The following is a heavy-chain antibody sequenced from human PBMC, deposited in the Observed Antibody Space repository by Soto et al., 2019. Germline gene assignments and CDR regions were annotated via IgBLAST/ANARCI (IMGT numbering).Heavy chain of an antibody. J-gene: IGHJ6*02. Sequence: PGESLKISCKGSGYSFTSYWIGWVRQMPGKGLEWMGIIYPGDSDTRYSPSFQGQVTILADKSISTAYLQWSSLKASDTAMYYCARRVGYCSSTSCYADYYGMDVWGQGTTVTVSS. CDR1: GYSFTSYW. D-gene: IGHD2-2*01. V-gene: IGHV5-51*01. CDR2: IYPGDSDT. CDR3: ARRVGYCSSTSCYADYYGMDV.